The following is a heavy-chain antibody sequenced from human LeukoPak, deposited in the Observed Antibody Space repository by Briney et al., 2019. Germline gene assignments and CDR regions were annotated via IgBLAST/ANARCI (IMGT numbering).Heavy chain of an antibody. Sequence: ASVKVSCKASGYTFISYDINWVRQATGQGLEWMGWMNPNSGNTGYAQKFQGRVTMTRNTSISTAYMELSSLRSEDTAVYYCARGYSGYDYYYYYYMDVWGEGTTVTVSS. CDR3: ARGYSGYDYYYYYYMDV. V-gene: IGHV1-8*01. CDR2: MNPNSGNT. CDR1: GYTFISYD. J-gene: IGHJ6*03. D-gene: IGHD5-12*01.